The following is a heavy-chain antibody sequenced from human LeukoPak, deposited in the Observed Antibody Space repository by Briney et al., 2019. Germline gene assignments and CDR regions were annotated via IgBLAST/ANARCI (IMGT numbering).Heavy chain of an antibody. J-gene: IGHJ4*02. CDR3: AKGRLQEGTVFRGVITPVDY. Sequence: GGSLRLSCAASGFTFRNFAMNWVRRAPGKGLEWVSTISGRGDGTYYADSVKGRFTISRDNSKNTLFLQMSNLSADDTALYYCAKGRLQEGTVFRGVITPVDYWGQGTLVTVSS. V-gene: IGHV3-23*01. D-gene: IGHD3-10*01. CDR1: GFTFRNFA. CDR2: ISGRGDGT.